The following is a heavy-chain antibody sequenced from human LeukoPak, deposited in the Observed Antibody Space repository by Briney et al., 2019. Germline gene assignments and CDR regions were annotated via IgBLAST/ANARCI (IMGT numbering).Heavy chain of an antibody. CDR2: VSNDGRNE. D-gene: IGHD1-26*01. Sequence: GRSLRLSCATSGFTFSSYGIHWVRQAPGKGMEWVAVVSNDGRNEYYADSVQGRFSISRDNSKKTVYLQMNSLRAEDTAVYYCARDSASTPLDYWGQGTLVTVSS. J-gene: IGHJ4*02. CDR1: GFTFSSYG. CDR3: ARDSASTPLDY. V-gene: IGHV3-33*01.